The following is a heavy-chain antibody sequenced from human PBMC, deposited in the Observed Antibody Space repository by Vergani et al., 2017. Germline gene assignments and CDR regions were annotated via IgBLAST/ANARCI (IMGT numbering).Heavy chain of an antibody. Sequence: EVQLLESGGGLVQPGGSLRLSCAASGFTFSSYAMSWVRQAPGKGLEWVSAISGSGGSTYYADSVKGRFTISRDNSKNTLYLQMNSLRAEDTAVYYCAKDIVATIGYYYYGMDVWGQGTTVTVSS. CDR2: ISGSGGST. CDR3: AKDIVATIGYYYYGMDV. V-gene: IGHV3-23*01. CDR1: GFTFSSYA. D-gene: IGHD5-12*01. J-gene: IGHJ6*02.